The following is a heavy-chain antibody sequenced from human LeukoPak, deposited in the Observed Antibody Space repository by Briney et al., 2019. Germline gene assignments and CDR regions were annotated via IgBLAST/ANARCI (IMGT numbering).Heavy chain of an antibody. J-gene: IGHJ4*02. CDR3: VRDGDDFNFDY. CDR1: GFTFRSYW. D-gene: IGHD5-24*01. CDR2: VKGGGGFT. Sequence: GGSLRLSCAASGFTFRSYWMHWVRHAPGKGLVWVSRVKGGGGFTNYADSVYGRFTISRDNAKNTLYLHMHSLRAEDTAVYYCVRDGDDFNFDYWGQGSLVTVSS. V-gene: IGHV3-74*01.